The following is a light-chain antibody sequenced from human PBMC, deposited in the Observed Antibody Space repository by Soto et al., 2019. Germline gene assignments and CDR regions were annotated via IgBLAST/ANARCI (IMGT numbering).Light chain of an antibody. Sequence: QSVLTQPPSVSGAPGQRVTISRTGSNSNIGAGYDVHWYQHLPGAAPKLLIYDDTHRPSGVPDRFSGSKSGTSASLAISGLQSEDEAHYYCAAWDDSLNGRVFGGGTKLTVL. CDR3: AAWDDSLNGRV. V-gene: IGLV1-40*01. CDR1: NSNIGAGYD. J-gene: IGLJ3*02. CDR2: DDT.